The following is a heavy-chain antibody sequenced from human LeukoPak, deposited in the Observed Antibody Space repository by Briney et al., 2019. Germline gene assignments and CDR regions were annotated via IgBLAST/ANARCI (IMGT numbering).Heavy chain of an antibody. CDR2: ISYDGSNK. D-gene: IGHD2-2*02. V-gene: IGHV3-30*19. J-gene: IGHJ6*02. CDR3: ARERGYIVVVPAAIYGMDV. Sequence: GGSLRLSCAASGFTFSSYGMHWVRQAPGKGLEWVAVISYDGSNKYYADSVKGRFTISRDNSKNTLYLQMNSLRAEDTAVYYCARERGYIVVVPAAIYGMDVWGQGTTVTVSS. CDR1: GFTFSSYG.